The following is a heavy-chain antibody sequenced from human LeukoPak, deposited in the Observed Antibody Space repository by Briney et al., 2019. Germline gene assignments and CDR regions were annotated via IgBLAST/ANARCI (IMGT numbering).Heavy chain of an antibody. Sequence: GGSLRLSCAASGFTFSSYTMNWVRQAPGKGLEWVANIKEDGSEKYYVDSVKGRFTISRDNAKKSQYLQMNSLRAEDTAVYYCVFYCGGDCYYDYWGQGTLVTVSS. V-gene: IGHV3-7*01. J-gene: IGHJ4*02. CDR2: IKEDGSEK. CDR3: VFYCGGDCYYDY. D-gene: IGHD2-21*02. CDR1: GFTFSSYT.